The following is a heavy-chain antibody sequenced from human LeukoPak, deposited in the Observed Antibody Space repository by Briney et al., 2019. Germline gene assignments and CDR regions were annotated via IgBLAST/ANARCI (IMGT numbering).Heavy chain of an antibody. D-gene: IGHD6-19*01. CDR1: GFTFSSYA. Sequence: GGSLRLSCAASGFTFSSYAMSWVRQAPGKGLEWVSTITNNGDNTYYADSVKGRFTISRDNSKNTLYLQMNSLRAEDTAVYYCAKAQQWLVSYYFDYWGQGTLVTVSS. CDR2: ITNNGDNT. V-gene: IGHV3-23*01. CDR3: AKAQQWLVSYYFDY. J-gene: IGHJ4*02.